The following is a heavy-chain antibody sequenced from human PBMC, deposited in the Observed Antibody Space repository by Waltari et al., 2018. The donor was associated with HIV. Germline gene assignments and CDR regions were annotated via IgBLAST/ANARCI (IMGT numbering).Heavy chain of an antibody. V-gene: IGHV4-39*02. CDR1: AVPIGSRRHF. J-gene: IGHJ4*02. CDR3: ARHPTLGAHFFDS. D-gene: IGHD1-26*01. Sequence: LRLQESGPGLVRPSETLSLNFTVSAVPIGSRRHFSGWVRQAPERGMQWISTIYYTGPTYYNPSFKNRVSISSDVSKSLVSLNLRSVTAADTGLYFWARHPTLGAHFFDSWGQGTLVTVSS. CDR2: IYYTGPT.